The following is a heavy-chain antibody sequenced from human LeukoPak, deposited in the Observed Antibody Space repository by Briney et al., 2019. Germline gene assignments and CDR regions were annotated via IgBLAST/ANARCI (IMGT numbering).Heavy chain of an antibody. D-gene: IGHD3-10*01. J-gene: IGHJ4*02. CDR1: GGSISSSRYY. Sequence: SETLSLTCTVSGGSISSSRYYWGWIRQPPGKGLEWIGSIYYSGSTYYNPSLSRRVTISVDTSKNQFSLNLSSVTAADTAVYYCARERGGQYYFGSGTGIDYWGQGTLVTVSS. CDR3: ARERGGQYYFGSGTGIDY. V-gene: IGHV4-39*07. CDR2: IYYSGST.